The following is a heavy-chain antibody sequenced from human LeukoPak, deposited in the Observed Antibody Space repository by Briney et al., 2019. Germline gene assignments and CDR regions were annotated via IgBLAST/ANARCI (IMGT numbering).Heavy chain of an antibody. CDR3: ARVAEVAAYFDY. D-gene: IGHD2-15*01. V-gene: IGHV3-9*01. CDR2: ISWNSGSI. Sequence: GGSLRLSCAASGFTFDDYAMHWVRQAPGKGLEWVSGISWNSGSIGYADSVKGRFTISRDNAKNSLYLQMNSLRAEDTAVYYCARVAEVAAYFDYWGQGTLVTVSS. J-gene: IGHJ4*02. CDR1: GFTFDDYA.